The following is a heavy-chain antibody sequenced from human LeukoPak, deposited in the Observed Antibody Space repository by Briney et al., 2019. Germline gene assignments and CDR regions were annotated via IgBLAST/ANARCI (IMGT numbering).Heavy chain of an antibody. D-gene: IGHD3-10*01. CDR2: IYHSGGT. V-gene: IGHV4-38-2*02. CDR3: ARVRYYGSGKRNNWFDP. Sequence: SETLSLTCTVSGYSISSGYFWGWIRQPPGKGLEWIGNIYHSGGTYYNPSLKSRVTISVDTSKNQFSLKLSSVTAADTAVYYCARVRYYGSGKRNNWFDPWGQGTLVTVSS. J-gene: IGHJ5*02. CDR1: GYSISSGYF.